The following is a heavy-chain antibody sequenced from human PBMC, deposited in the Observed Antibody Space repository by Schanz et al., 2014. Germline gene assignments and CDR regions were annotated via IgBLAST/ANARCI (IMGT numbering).Heavy chain of an antibody. CDR1: GGSINNYF. CDR2: IYSNGIS. Sequence: QVHLQESGPGLVKPSETLSVTCTVSGGSINNYFWTWIRQPAGKGLEWIGRIYSNGISHYNPSLESRVTMSVDTSKNKFSLNLTPVPPADTAIYYCVRVKGEHSGHDYIVYWGQGIQVTVSP. V-gene: IGHV4-4*07. J-gene: IGHJ4*02. D-gene: IGHD5-12*01. CDR3: VRVKGEHSGHDYIVY.